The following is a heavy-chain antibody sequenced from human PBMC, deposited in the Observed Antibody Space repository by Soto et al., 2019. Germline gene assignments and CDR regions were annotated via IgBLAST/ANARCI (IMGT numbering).Heavy chain of an antibody. V-gene: IGHV3-30*03. CDR1: GFTVSTYG. J-gene: IGHJ4*02. Sequence: QVQLVESGGGMVQPGRSLRLSGAVSGFTVSTYGMHWVRQAPGKGLEWVAVISRDGGIKFYADSVKGRFTISRDNSRNTLFLEMNSLRGDDMAVYYCTGEVASGYWGQGTLVTVSS. D-gene: IGHD2-8*02. CDR2: ISRDGGIK. CDR3: TGEVASGY.